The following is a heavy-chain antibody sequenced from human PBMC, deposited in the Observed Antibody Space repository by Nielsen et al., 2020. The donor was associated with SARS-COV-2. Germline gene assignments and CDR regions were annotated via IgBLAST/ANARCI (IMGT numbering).Heavy chain of an antibody. D-gene: IGHD6-13*01. CDR1: GGSISSSSYY. J-gene: IGHJ4*02. V-gene: IGHV4-39*01. CDR2: IYYSGST. CDR3: AKGDGDSWSPFLYLDN. Sequence: SETLSLTCTVSGGSISSSSYYWGWIRQPPGKGLEWIGSIYYSGSTYYNPSLKSRVTISVDTSKNQFSLKLSSVTAADTAVYYCAKGDGDSWSPFLYLDNWGQGTLVTVSS.